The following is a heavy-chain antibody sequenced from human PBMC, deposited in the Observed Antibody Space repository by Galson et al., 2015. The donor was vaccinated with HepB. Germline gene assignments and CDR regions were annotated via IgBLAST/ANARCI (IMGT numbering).Heavy chain of an antibody. CDR3: ATRLGIMVSGVPILGWFDP. CDR1: GHTLSELS. D-gene: IGHD3-3*01. V-gene: IGHV1-24*01. J-gene: IGHJ5*02. CDR2: SDPAEGEK. Sequence: SVKVSCKVSGHTLSELSIHWVRQAPGKGPEWMGGSDPAEGEKRYAQKFQGRVTMTEDTSTDTAYMELSSLRSEDTAVYYCATRLGIMVSGVPILGWFDPWGQGTLVTVSS.